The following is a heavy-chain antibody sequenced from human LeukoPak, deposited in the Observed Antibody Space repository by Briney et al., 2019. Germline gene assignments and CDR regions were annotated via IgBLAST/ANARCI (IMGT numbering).Heavy chain of an antibody. Sequence: PGGSLRLSCAASGFTFSSYVMSWVRQAPGKGLEWVSGISDSGDITYYADSVKGRFTISRDNSKNTLYVQMNSLRVEDTAVYYCAKDRRGGSYYAATLDIWGQGTMVTVSS. CDR1: GFTFSSYV. CDR3: AKDRRGGSYYAATLDI. D-gene: IGHD1-26*01. CDR2: ISDSGDIT. V-gene: IGHV3-23*01. J-gene: IGHJ3*02.